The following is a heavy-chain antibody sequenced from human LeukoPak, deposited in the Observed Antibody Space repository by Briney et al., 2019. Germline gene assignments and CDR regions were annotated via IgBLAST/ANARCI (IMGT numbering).Heavy chain of an antibody. CDR2: IYYSGST. Sequence: SETLSLTCTVSGGSISSSSYYWGWIRQPPGKGLEWIGSIYYSGSTYYNPSLKSRVTISVDTSKNQFSLKLSSVTAADTAVYYCARDVIVVVTNEPYYFDYWGQGTLVTVSS. D-gene: IGHD2-21*02. J-gene: IGHJ4*02. CDR1: GGSISSSSYY. CDR3: ARDVIVVVTNEPYYFDY. V-gene: IGHV4-39*07.